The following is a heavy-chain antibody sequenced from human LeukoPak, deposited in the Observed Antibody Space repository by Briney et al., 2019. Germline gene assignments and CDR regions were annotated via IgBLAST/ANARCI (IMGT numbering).Heavy chain of an antibody. J-gene: IGHJ3*02. D-gene: IGHD6-6*01. CDR3: ARPVSIAAEGDAFDI. CDR2: IIPIFGTA. CDR1: GGTFSSYA. Sequence: SVKVSCKASGGTFSSYAISWVRQAPGQGLEWMGGIIPIFGTANYAQKFQGRVTITADESTSTAYMELSSLRSEDTAVYYCARPVSIAAEGDAFDIWGQGTMVTVSS. V-gene: IGHV1-69*13.